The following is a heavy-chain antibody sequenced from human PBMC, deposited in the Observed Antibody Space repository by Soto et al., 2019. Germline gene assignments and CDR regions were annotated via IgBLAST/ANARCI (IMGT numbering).Heavy chain of an antibody. J-gene: IGHJ6*03. CDR3: AKEGGYSGYDSLGYYYYYMDV. Sequence: EVQLLESGGGLVQPGGSLRLSCAASGFTFSSYAMSWVRQAPGKGLEWVSAISGSGGSTYYADSVKGRFTISRDNSNNTLYLQMNSLRAEDTAVYYCAKEGGYSGYDSLGYYYYYMDVWGKGTTVTVSS. CDR2: ISGSGGST. V-gene: IGHV3-23*01. CDR1: GFTFSSYA. D-gene: IGHD5-12*01.